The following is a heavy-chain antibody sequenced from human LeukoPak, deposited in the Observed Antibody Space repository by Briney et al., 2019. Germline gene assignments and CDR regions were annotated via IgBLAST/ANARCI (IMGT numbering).Heavy chain of an antibody. CDR3: AKSTTVTTQQRGYFDY. CDR2: IYYSGST. Sequence: PSETLSLTCTVSGGSISSSSYYWGWIRQPPGKGLEWIGSIYYSGSTYYNPSLKSRVTISVDTSKNQFSLKLSSVTAADTAVYYCAKSTTVTTQQRGYFDYWGQGTLVTVSS. J-gene: IGHJ4*02. V-gene: IGHV4-39*01. CDR1: GGSISSSSYY. D-gene: IGHD4-11*01.